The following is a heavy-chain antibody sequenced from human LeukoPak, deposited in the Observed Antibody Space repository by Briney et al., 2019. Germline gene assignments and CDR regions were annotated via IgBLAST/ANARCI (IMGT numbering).Heavy chain of an antibody. J-gene: IGHJ4*02. CDR1: SGSFSGYY. D-gene: IGHD3-10*01. V-gene: IGHV4-34*01. CDR3: VRGFSGVVGDH. Sequence: PSETLSLTCAAYSGSFSGYYWRWIRLTPGKGLEWIGEIKDGGITNYNPSLRSRVTISKDTSNNQMSLNLHSATAADTAVYYCVRGFSGVVGDHWGQGTLVTVSS. CDR2: IKDGGIT.